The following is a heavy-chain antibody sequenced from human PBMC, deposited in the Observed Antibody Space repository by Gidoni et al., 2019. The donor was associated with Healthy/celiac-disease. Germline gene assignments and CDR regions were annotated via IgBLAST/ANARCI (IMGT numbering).Heavy chain of an antibody. D-gene: IGHD2-15*01. J-gene: IGHJ3*02. CDR3: AKDMVPLGYCSGGSCPRWAFDI. Sequence: EVQLVESGGVVVQPGGSLRLSCAASGFTFDDYTMHWARQAPGKGLEWVSLISWDGGSAYYADSMKGRFTISRDNSKNSLYLQMNSLRTEDTALYSCAKDMVPLGYCSGGSCPRWAFDIWGQGTMVTVSS. V-gene: IGHV3-43*01. CDR2: ISWDGGSA. CDR1: GFTFDDYT.